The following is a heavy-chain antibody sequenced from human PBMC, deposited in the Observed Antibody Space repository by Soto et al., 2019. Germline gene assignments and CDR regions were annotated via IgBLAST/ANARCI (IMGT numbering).Heavy chain of an antibody. CDR2: IYTSGST. Sequence: SETLSLTCTVSGGSISSYYWSWIRQPAGKGLEWIGRIYTSGSTNYNPSLKSRVTMSVDTSKNQFSLKLSSVTAADTAVYYCARTSYSSSWYSYYYGMDVWGQGTTVTAP. CDR3: ARTSYSSSWYSYYYGMDV. D-gene: IGHD6-13*01. J-gene: IGHJ6*02. V-gene: IGHV4-4*07. CDR1: GGSISSYY.